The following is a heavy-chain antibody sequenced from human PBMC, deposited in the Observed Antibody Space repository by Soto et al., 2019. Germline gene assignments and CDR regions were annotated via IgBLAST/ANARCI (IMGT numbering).Heavy chain of an antibody. CDR2: IYYSGST. Sequence: SETLSLTCTVSGGSISRYYWTWIRQTPGKGLEWIGNIYYSGSTNYNPSLKSRITISLDTSKNQFSLRLSSVTAADTAVYYCATGERNFDLWGQGTLVTVSS. CDR1: GGSISRYY. CDR3: ATGERNFDL. V-gene: IGHV4-59*01. J-gene: IGHJ4*02.